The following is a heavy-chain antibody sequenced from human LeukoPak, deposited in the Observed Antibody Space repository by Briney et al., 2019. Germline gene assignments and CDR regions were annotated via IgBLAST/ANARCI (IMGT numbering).Heavy chain of an antibody. D-gene: IGHD1-26*01. CDR3: ARRRGATTHYFDY. Sequence: PSETLSLTCTVSGGSISSSSYYWGWIRQPPGKGLEWIGSIYYSGSTYYNPSLKSRVTISVDTSKNQFSLKLSSVTAADTAVYYCARRRGATTHYFDYWGQGTLVTVSS. V-gene: IGHV4-39*01. J-gene: IGHJ4*02. CDR2: IYYSGST. CDR1: GGSISSSSYY.